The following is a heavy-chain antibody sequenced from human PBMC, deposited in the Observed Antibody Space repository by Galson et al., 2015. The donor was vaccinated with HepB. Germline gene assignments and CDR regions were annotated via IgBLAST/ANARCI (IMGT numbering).Heavy chain of an antibody. CDR2: ISSSSSYI. Sequence: SLRLSCAASGFTFSSYSMNWVRQAPGKGLEWVSSISSSSSYIYYADSVKGRFTISRDNAKNSLYLQMNSLRAEDTAVYYCARVGGDHTDLNWFDPWGQGTLVTVSS. CDR1: GFTFSSYS. D-gene: IGHD3-16*01. CDR3: ARVGGDHTDLNWFDP. J-gene: IGHJ5*02. V-gene: IGHV3-21*01.